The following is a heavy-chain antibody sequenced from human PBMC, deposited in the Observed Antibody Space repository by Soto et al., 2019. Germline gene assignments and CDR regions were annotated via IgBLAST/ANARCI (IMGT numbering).Heavy chain of an antibody. D-gene: IGHD3-10*01. CDR2: IYHSGST. V-gene: IGHV4-30-2*01. CDR3: ARRIGELLSYWSDP. J-gene: IGHJ5*02. Sequence: SETLSFTCAVSGGSISSGGYSWGWIRQPPGKGLEWIGYIYHSGSTYYNPSLKSRVTISVDRSKNQFSLKLSSVTAADTAVYYCARRIGELLSYWSDPWGQGTLVTVSS. CDR1: GGSISSGGYS.